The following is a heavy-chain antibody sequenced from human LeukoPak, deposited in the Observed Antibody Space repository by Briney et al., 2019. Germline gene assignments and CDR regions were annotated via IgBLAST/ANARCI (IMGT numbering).Heavy chain of an antibody. Sequence: GGSLRLSCAASGFTFNTYAMTWVRQAPGKGLEWVSVIGGNGYTIYYADSVKGRFTISGDNSKDTVYLQMDSLRAEDTAIYYCAKRLSGSSTWYSFDYWGQGTLVTVSS. J-gene: IGHJ4*02. CDR1: GFTFNTYA. CDR3: AKRLSGSSTWYSFDY. V-gene: IGHV3-23*01. CDR2: IGGNGYTI. D-gene: IGHD6-13*01.